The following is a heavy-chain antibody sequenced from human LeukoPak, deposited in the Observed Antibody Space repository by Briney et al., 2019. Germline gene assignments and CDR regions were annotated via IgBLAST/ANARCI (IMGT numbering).Heavy chain of an antibody. CDR1: GYIFTTYW. CDR2: IYPGDSDT. J-gene: IGHJ4*02. Sequence: GESLKISCKGSGYIFTTYWIGWARQLPGKGLEWMGIIYPGDSDTRYSPSFQGQVTISAGKSISTAYLQWSSLKASDTAMYYCARLYYYDSSGYPLYWGQGTLVTVSS. V-gene: IGHV5-51*01. D-gene: IGHD3-22*01. CDR3: ARLYYYDSSGYPLY.